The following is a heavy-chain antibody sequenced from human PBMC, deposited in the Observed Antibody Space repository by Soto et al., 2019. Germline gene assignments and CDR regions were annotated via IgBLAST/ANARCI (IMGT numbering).Heavy chain of an antibody. CDR3: ARGDATKIVVTTYYAMDV. D-gene: IGHD3-22*01. J-gene: IGHJ6*02. Sequence: QVQLVQSGAEVKKPGSSVKVSCTASVGSLSNFGISWVRQAPGQGLEWMGAIIPVFGTPNYAQKFQDRVTINADESTTTVYMEVRSLTSEDTAVYYCARGDATKIVVTTYYAMDVWGQGTTVTVSS. V-gene: IGHV1-69*12. CDR1: VGSLSNFG. CDR2: IIPVFGTP.